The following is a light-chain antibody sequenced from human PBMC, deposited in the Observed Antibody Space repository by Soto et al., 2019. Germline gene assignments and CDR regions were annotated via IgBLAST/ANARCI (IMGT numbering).Light chain of an antibody. CDR2: EVS. V-gene: IGLV2-14*01. J-gene: IGLJ3*02. CDR3: SSYTTSATLV. CDR1: TSDIGTYNY. Sequence: QSALTQPASVSGSPGQSITISCSGGTSDIGTYNYVSWYQHHPGKVPKVMIYEVSNRPSGVSNRFSGSKSGNTASLTISGLQAEDEADYYCSSYTTSATLVFGGGTKSPS.